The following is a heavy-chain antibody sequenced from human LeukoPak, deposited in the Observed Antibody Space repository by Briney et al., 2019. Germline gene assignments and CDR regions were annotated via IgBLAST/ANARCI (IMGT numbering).Heavy chain of an antibody. Sequence: ASVKVSCTASGGTFSSYAISWVRQAPGQGLEWMGGIIPIFGTANYAQKFQGRVTITADESTSTAYMELSSLRSEDTAVYYCASPEDYGDYGPYYYYGMDVWGQGTTVTVSS. D-gene: IGHD4-17*01. CDR3: ASPEDYGDYGPYYYYGMDV. CDR1: GGTFSSYA. V-gene: IGHV1-69*13. CDR2: IIPIFGTA. J-gene: IGHJ6*02.